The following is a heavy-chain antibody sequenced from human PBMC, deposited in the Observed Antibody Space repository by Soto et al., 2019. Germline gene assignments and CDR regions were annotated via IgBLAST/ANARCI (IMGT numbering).Heavy chain of an antibody. D-gene: IGHD3-3*01. J-gene: IGHJ5*02. V-gene: IGHV3-23*01. Sequence: PGGSLRLSCAASGFTFSSYAMSWVRQAPGKGLEWVSGISGGGGSTSYADSVNGRFTISRDNSKNTVYLQMNSLRAEDTAIYFCAKDSQGFWSLQPTFDPWGQGTPVTVSS. CDR2: ISGGGGST. CDR3: AKDSQGFWSLQPTFDP. CDR1: GFTFSSYA.